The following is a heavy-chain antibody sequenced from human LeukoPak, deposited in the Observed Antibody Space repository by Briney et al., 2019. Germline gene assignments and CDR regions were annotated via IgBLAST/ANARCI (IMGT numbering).Heavy chain of an antibody. D-gene: IGHD2-2*02. CDR2: IIPIFGTA. CDR3: ARDGCSSTSCYMDY. J-gene: IGHJ4*02. V-gene: IGHV1-69*06. CDR1: GYTFTSYD. Sequence: ASVKVSCKASGYTFTSYDINWVRQATGQGLEWMGGIIPIFGTANYAQKFQGRVTITADKSTSTAYTELSSLRSEDTAVYYCARDGCSSTSCYMDYWGQGTLVTVSS.